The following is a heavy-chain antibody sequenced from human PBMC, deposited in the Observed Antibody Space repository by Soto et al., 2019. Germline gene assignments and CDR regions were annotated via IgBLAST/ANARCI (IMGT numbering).Heavy chain of an antibody. CDR2: IYHSGST. CDR1: GVSISSSNW. D-gene: IGHD6-13*01. V-gene: IGHV4-4*02. J-gene: IGHJ1*01. CDR3: ARGGSSSWLRIFHH. Sequence: SETLSLTCAVSGVSISSSNWWSWVRQPPGKGLEWIGEIYHSGSTNYNPSLKSRVTISVDKSKNQFSLKLSSVTAAGTAVYYCARGGSSSWLRIFHHWGQGTLVTVSS.